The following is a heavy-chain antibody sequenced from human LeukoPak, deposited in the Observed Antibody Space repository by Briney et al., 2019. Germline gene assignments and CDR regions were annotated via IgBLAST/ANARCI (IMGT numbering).Heavy chain of an antibody. D-gene: IGHD6-6*01. V-gene: IGHV4-61*02. CDR2: IYTSGTT. CDR1: GGSVRRGNYY. CDR3: AGWSGSVTARNYYYYMDV. Sequence: KSSETLPLTCTVSGGSVRRGNYYWTWIRQPAGSGLEWIGRIYTSGTTDYNPSLRTRVTISVDASRNQFSLNLSSVTAADTAVYYCAGWSGSVTARNYYYYMDVWGEGTTVTVSS. J-gene: IGHJ6*03.